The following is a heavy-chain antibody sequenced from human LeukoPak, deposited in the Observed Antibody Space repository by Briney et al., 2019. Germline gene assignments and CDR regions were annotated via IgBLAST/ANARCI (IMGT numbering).Heavy chain of an antibody. J-gene: IGHJ6*04. CDR1: SGSLNGYY. Sequence: SETLSLTCTVSSGSLNGYYWGWIRQPPGKGLECIGYIHSSEGTAHNASLKSRLTISLDTSKNQFSLTLSSVTAADTAVYYCARHVYGEGMVVWGKGTTVTVSS. D-gene: IGHD4-17*01. CDR2: IHSSEGT. CDR3: ARHVYGEGMVV. V-gene: IGHV4-59*08.